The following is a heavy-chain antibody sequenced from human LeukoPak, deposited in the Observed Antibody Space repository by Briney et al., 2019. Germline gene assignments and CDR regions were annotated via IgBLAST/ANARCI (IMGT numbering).Heavy chain of an antibody. D-gene: IGHD3-16*01. CDR1: GFTFSDYG. Sequence: GGSLRLSCATSGFTFSDYGMDWVRQAPGKGLEWVAFIRFDGSNKYYADSVKGRFTISRDNSKNTLYLQMNSLRAEDTAVYYCAKDVGVAKPTFFDYWGQGTLVTVSS. CDR2: IRFDGSNK. V-gene: IGHV3-30*02. CDR3: AKDVGVAKPTFFDY. J-gene: IGHJ4*02.